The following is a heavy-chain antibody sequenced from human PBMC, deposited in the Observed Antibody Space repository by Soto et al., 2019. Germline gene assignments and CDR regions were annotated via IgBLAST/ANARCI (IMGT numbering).Heavy chain of an antibody. V-gene: IGHV1-18*01. CDR3: ARGAFCGGAPGCRDMDV. J-gene: IGHJ6*02. CDR1: GYTFISHS. CDR2: ISAYNGNT. D-gene: IGHD2-21*01. Sequence: VSCKSSGYTFISHSITWVRQAPGQGLEWMGRISAYNGNTNYAQKFQGRVTMTTDTSTSTAYMELRSLRSDDTAVYYCARGAFCGGAPGCRDMDVWGQGTTVTVSS.